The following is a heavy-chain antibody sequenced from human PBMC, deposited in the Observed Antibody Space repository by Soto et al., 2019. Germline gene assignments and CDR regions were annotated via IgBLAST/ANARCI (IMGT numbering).Heavy chain of an antibody. J-gene: IGHJ6*03. CDR1: GGSFSGYY. D-gene: IGHD6-13*01. CDR3: TRGQGPEDAAAGNSRQSFDYYYYMDV. Sequence: SETLSLTCAVYGGSFSGYYWSWIRQPPGKGLEWIGEINHSGSTNYNPSLKSRVTISVDTSKNQFSLKLSSVTASDTAVYYCTRGQGPEDAAAGNSRQSFDYYYYMDVWGKGTTVTVSS. V-gene: IGHV4-34*01. CDR2: INHSGST.